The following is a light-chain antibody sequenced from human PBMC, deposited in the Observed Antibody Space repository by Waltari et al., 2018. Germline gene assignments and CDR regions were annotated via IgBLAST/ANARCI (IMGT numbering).Light chain of an antibody. V-gene: IGKV3-11*01. CDR2: DAS. CDR1: QSVGSQ. Sequence: ENVLTQSPATLSLSPGERATLSCRASQSVGSQLAWYQQKPGQAPRLLIYDASNRATGIPARFSGSGSGTDFTLTISSLEPEEFAVYYCQQRYNWPLTFGGGTKVEIK. J-gene: IGKJ4*01. CDR3: QQRYNWPLT.